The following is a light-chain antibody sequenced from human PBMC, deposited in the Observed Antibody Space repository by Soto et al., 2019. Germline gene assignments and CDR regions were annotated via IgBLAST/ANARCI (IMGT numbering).Light chain of an antibody. CDR3: LQLYNFSWT. J-gene: IGKJ1*01. CDR2: AAS. CDR1: QGLSSD. V-gene: IGKV1-12*01. Sequence: DIQMTQSPSSVSASVGASVTITCRASQGLSSDLAWYQQKPGKAPRLLIFAASNLQSGVPSRFSGSGSGTDFTLTISRLQPEDFATYYCLQLYNFSWTFGQGTKVDIK.